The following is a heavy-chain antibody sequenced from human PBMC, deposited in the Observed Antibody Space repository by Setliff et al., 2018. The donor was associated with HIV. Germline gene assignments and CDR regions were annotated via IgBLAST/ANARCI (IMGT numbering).Heavy chain of an antibody. V-gene: IGHV1-69*05. J-gene: IGHJ4*03. D-gene: IGHD6-13*01. CDR1: GYTFTSYD. CDR3: ARGRMAAAGMFIPRALDY. CDR2: IIPMFHRT. Sequence: ASVKVSCKASGYTFTSYDINWVRQAPGGGLEWMGEIIPMFHRTQYAQRFQGRVTFTTDESTNIAYMDMSSLRSDDTGIYYCARGRMAAAGMFIPRALDYWGRGTLVTVSS.